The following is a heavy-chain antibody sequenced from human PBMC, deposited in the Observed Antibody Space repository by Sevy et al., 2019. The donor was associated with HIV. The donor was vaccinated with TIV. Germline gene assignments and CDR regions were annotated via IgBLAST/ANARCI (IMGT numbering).Heavy chain of an antibody. V-gene: IGHV1-69*13. CDR1: GGTFSNYA. D-gene: IGHD2-15*01. CDR2: IIPIFGTA. J-gene: IGHJ4*02. Sequence: ASVKVSSKASGGTFSNYAITWVRQAPGQGLEWMGGIIPIFGTANYAQKFQGRVTITADESTSTDYMELSSLRSEDTAVYYCARGGYCSGGNCYSPPLGYWGQGTLVTVSS. CDR3: ARGGYCSGGNCYSPPLGY.